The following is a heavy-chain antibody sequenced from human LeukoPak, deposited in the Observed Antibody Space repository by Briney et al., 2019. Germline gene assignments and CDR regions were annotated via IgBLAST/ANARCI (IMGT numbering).Heavy chain of an antibody. CDR3: AREGYDYLWGSYASLDH. CDR1: GFTFSDYY. CDR2: ITSSGTSI. Sequence: PGGSLRLSCAASGFTFSDYYMSWIRQAPGKGLEWVSYITSSGTSIYYADSVKGRFTISRDNAKNSLYLQMNSLRAEDTAVYYCAREGYDYLWGSYASLDHWGQGTLVTVSS. D-gene: IGHD3-16*01. J-gene: IGHJ5*02. V-gene: IGHV3-11*01.